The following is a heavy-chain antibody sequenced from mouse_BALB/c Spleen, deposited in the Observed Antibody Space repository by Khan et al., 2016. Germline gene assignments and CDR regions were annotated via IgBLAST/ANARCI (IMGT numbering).Heavy chain of an antibody. CDR3: AERPYYTTGFAY. V-gene: IGHV3-2*02. J-gene: IGHJ3*01. CDR1: GHSITSDYT. CDR2: IAYSGST. D-gene: IGHD2-12*01. Sequence: EVQLQESGPGQVTPSQSLSLTCTVTGHSITSDYTWNWIRQFPGNKLEWMGYIAYSGSTNYNPSPKSRISISRDTSKNQFFLQLSSVNTEDTATYYCAERPYYTTGFAYWGQGTLATVSA.